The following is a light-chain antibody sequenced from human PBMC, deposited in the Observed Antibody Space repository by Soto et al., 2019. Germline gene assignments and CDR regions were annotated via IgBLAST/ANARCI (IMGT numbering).Light chain of an antibody. CDR2: DNY. V-gene: IGLV1-51*01. CDR1: SSNIGGNY. CDR3: GTWDSSLDTVV. J-gene: IGLJ2*01. Sequence: QSVLAQPPSISAAPGQKVTISCSGSSSNIGGNYVSWYQHVPRTAPKLLIYDNYKRASGSPDRFSASKSGTSATLGITGLHTGDEADYYCGTWDSSLDTVVFGGGTKLTVL.